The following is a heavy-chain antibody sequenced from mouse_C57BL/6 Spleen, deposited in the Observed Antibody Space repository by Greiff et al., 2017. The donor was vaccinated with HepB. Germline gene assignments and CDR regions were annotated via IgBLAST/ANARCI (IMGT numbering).Heavy chain of an antibody. Sequence: EVQLVESGGGLVKPGGSLKLSCAASGFTFSSYAMSWVRQTPEKRLEWVATISDGGSYTYYPDNVKGRFTISRDNAKNNLYLQMSHLKSEDTAMYYCARDGGDDYDGEYYFDYWGQGTTLTVSS. V-gene: IGHV5-4*01. CDR3: ARDGGDDYDGEYYFDY. D-gene: IGHD2-4*01. CDR1: GFTFSSYA. J-gene: IGHJ2*01. CDR2: ISDGGSYT.